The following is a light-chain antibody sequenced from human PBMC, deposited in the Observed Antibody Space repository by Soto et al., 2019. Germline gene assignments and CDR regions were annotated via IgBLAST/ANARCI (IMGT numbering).Light chain of an antibody. V-gene: IGKV1-5*01. CDR1: QDITDR. J-gene: IGKJ1*01. CDR2: DAS. CDR3: QQYNSYSWT. Sequence: DIQMTQSPSAVSASVGDRVTFTCRASQDITDRLAWYQQKPGKAPKLLIYDASSLESGVPSRFSGSGSGTEFTLTISSLQPDDFATYYCQQYNSYSWTFGQGTKVDIK.